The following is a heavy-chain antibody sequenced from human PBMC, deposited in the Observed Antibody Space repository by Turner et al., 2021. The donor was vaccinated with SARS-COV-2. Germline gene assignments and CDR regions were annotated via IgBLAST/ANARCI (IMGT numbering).Heavy chain of an antibody. V-gene: IGHV3-30*04. D-gene: IGHD2-15*01. CDR2: ISYDGSNK. Sequence: QVQLVESGGGVVQPGRSLRLSCAASGFTFSSYAMHWVRQAPGKGLEWVAVISYDGSNKFYADSVKGRFTISRDNSKNTLYLQMNSLRAEDTAVYYCAKEGLLVSLDYWGQGTPVTVSS. J-gene: IGHJ4*02. CDR3: AKEGLLVSLDY. CDR1: GFTFSSYA.